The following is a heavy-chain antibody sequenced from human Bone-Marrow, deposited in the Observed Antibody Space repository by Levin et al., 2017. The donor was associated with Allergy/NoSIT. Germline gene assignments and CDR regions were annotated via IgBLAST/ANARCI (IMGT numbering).Heavy chain of an antibody. D-gene: IGHD2-21*01. J-gene: IGHJ4*02. CDR2: INGDSTYI. CDR3: ATLDWGSSFD. V-gene: IGHV3-9*01. CDR1: GFTFEDFA. Sequence: GGSLRLSCAVSGFTFEDFALQWVRQAPGKGLEWVSGINGDSTYIAYADSVKGRFTISRDNTKNSLYLEMNSLRHDDTAFYFCATLDWGSSFDLGQGTLVTVSS.